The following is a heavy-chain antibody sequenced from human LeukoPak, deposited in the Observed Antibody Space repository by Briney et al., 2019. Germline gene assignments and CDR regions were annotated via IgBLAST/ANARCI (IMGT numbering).Heavy chain of an antibody. CDR1: GFTFSSYA. J-gene: IGHJ4*02. V-gene: IGHV3-23*01. Sequence: PGGSLRLSCAAPGFTFSSYAMSWVRQAPGKGLEWVSAISGSGGSTYYADSVKGRFTISRDNSKNTLYLQMNSLRAEDTAVYYCAKVSDGVIAAAGPDYWGQGTLVTVSS. CDR2: ISGSGGST. CDR3: AKVSDGVIAAAGPDY. D-gene: IGHD6-13*01.